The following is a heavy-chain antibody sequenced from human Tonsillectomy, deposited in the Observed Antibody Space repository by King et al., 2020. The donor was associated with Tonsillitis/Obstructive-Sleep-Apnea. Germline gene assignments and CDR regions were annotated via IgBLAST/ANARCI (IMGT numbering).Heavy chain of an antibody. Sequence: VQLVESGGGVVQPGRSLRLSCAASGFAFATYVIHWVRQAPGKGLEWVAVISFDGSYKYYADSVKGRFTISRDHSKNTLYLQMNSLRAEDTAVYYCARDVDEGGYMDVWGKGTPVTVSS. CDR3: ARDVDEGGYMDV. CDR1: GFAFATYV. CDR2: ISFDGSYK. D-gene: IGHD5-12*01. J-gene: IGHJ6*03. V-gene: IGHV3-30*04.